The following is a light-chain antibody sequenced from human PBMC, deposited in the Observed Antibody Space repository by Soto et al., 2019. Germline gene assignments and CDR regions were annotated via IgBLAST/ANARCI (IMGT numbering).Light chain of an antibody. V-gene: IGLV2-14*01. Sequence: QSALTQPASVSGSPGQSITISCTGTSSDVGGYNYVSWYQQHPGQVPKLTIYEVTNRPSGVSSRFSGSKSGNTASLTISGLQAEDEAHYYCSSYTTNSPPVVFGGGTKLTVL. J-gene: IGLJ2*01. CDR2: EVT. CDR3: SSYTTNSPPVV. CDR1: SSDVGGYNY.